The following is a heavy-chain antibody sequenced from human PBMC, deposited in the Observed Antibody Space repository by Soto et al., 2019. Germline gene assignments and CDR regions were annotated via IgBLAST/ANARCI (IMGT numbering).Heavy chain of an antibody. CDR2: IYHSGST. J-gene: IGHJ4*02. Sequence: KPSETLSLTCAVSGGSISSSNWWSWVRQPPGKGLEWIGEIYHSGSTNYNPSLKSRVTISVDKSKNQFSLKLSSVTAADTAVYYCARHDTYYYGSGSYPFDYWGQGTLVTVSS. V-gene: IGHV4-4*02. CDR3: ARHDTYYYGSGSYPFDY. D-gene: IGHD3-10*01. CDR1: GGSISSSNW.